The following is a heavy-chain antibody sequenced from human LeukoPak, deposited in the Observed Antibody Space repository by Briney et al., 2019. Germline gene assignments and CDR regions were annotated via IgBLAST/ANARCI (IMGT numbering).Heavy chain of an antibody. CDR2: IYPGDSDT. CDR3: ARLGYCSSTSCKRGGFDY. CDR1: GYSFTSYW. V-gene: IGHV5-51*01. J-gene: IGHJ4*02. D-gene: IGHD2-2*03. Sequence: HGESLKISCKGSGYSFTSYWIGWVRQMPGKGLEWMGIIYPGDSDTRYSPSFQGQVTISADKSISTAYLQWSSLKASDTAIYYCARLGYCSSTSCKRGGFDYWGQGTLVTVSS.